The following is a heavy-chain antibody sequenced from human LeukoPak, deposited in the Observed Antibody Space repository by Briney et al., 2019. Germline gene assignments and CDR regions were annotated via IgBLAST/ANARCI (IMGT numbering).Heavy chain of an antibody. Sequence: SETLSLTCTVSGGSISSSSYYWGWIRQPPGKGLEWIGEINHSGSTNYNPSLKSRVTISVDTSKNQFSLKLSSVTAADTAVYYCARGLRKYSSSWYRGDAFDIWGQGTMVTVSS. V-gene: IGHV4-39*07. CDR1: GGSISSSSYY. CDR2: INHSGST. CDR3: ARGLRKYSSSWYRGDAFDI. J-gene: IGHJ3*02. D-gene: IGHD6-13*01.